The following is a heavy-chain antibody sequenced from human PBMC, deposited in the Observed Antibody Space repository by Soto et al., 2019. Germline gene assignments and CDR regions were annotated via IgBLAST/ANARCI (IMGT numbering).Heavy chain of an antibody. J-gene: IGHJ5*02. CDR1: GFTFGDSY. CDR3: VRGGGGGLFDP. Sequence: QVQLVESGGGSVPLGGSLRLSCAGSGFTFGDSYMSWIRQAPGKGLEWLSYISPGSRYPAYADSVKGRFTISRDNAKRSLYLQMMSLTAEDTAIYYCVRGGGGGLFDPWGQGTMVTVSS. D-gene: IGHD2-15*01. CDR2: ISPGSRYP. V-gene: IGHV3-11*06.